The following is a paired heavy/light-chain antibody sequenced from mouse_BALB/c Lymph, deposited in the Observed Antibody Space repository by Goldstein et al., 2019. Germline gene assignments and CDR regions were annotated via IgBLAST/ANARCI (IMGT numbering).Light chain of an antibody. CDR1: KSLLHSDGITY. CDR3: AQNLALPWT. Sequence: DIVMTQAAFSNPVTLGTSASISCRSSKSLLHSDGITYLYWYLQKPGQSPQLLIFQMSNLASGVPDRFSSSGSGTDFTLRISRVEAEDVGVYYCAQNLALPWTFGGGTKLEIK. J-gene: IGKJ1*01. V-gene: IGKV2-109*01. CDR2: QMS.
Heavy chain of an antibody. CDR2: INTCTGEP. V-gene: IGHV9-3-1*01. CDR3: ARPMIATRAFAF. J-gene: IGHJ3*01. CDR1: GYTFTNYG. D-gene: IGHD2-4*01. Sequence: QILLVQSGPELKKPGETVKISCKSSGYTFTNYGMNWVKQAPGKGLKWLGWINTCTGEPTYADDFKGRFVFSLEASASTASLQINDLKNEDTATYFCARPMIATRAFAFWGQGTLVTVSA.